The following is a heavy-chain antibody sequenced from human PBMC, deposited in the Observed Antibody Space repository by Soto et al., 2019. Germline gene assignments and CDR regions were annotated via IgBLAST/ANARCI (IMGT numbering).Heavy chain of an antibody. CDR3: ATDNQMATMPPFDL. D-gene: IGHD5-12*01. Sequence: QVQLQESGPGLVKPSGTLSLTCAVSGGSISSSNWWSWVRQPPGKGLEWIGEIYHSGSTNYNPSLKSRVTVTVDKSKNQFSLKRSSVTAADTAVYYCATDNQMATMPPFDLWGRGTLVTVSS. CDR1: GGSISSSNW. J-gene: IGHJ2*01. V-gene: IGHV4-4*02. CDR2: IYHSGST.